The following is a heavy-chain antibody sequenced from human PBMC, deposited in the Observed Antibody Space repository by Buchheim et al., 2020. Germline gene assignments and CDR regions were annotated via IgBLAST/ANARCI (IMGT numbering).Heavy chain of an antibody. J-gene: IGHJ4*02. D-gene: IGHD6-6*01. CDR3: AKGQFVRKGYFDY. Sequence: EVQLLESGGGLVQPGGSLRLSCAASGFTFNTYVMNWVRQAPGKGLQWVSSISSTGSSTYYADSVKGRFTISRDNFKKTLDLQMNSLRADDTAVYYCAKGQFVRKGYFDYWGQGAL. V-gene: IGHV3-23*01. CDR2: ISSTGSST. CDR1: GFTFNTYV.